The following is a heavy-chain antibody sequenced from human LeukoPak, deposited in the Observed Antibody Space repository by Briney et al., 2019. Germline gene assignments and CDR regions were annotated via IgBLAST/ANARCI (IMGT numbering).Heavy chain of an antibody. V-gene: IGHV4-34*01. Sequence: PSETLSLTCAVYGGSFSGYYWSWIRQPPGKGLEWIGEINHSGSTNYNPSLKSRVTISIGTSKTQFYLRMSPLTAADTAVYYCARGGSSWYVDYWGQGTQVTVSS. CDR1: GGSFSGYY. J-gene: IGHJ4*02. CDR3: ARGGSSWYVDY. D-gene: IGHD6-6*01. CDR2: INHSGST.